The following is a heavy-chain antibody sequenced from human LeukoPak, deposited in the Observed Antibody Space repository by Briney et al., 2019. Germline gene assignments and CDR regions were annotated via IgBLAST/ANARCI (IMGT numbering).Heavy chain of an antibody. D-gene: IGHD6-13*01. CDR1: GVSISSSYSY. Sequence: SETLSLTCTVSGVSISSSYSYWGWIRQPPGMGLEWIGSIYYTGNTYYNPSLKSRVTISMDRSKNQFSLRLRSVTASDTGVYYCAREGTHNTTWYHWFDPWGQGILVTVSS. CDR3: AREGTHNTTWYHWFDP. CDR2: IYYTGNT. V-gene: IGHV4-39*07. J-gene: IGHJ5*02.